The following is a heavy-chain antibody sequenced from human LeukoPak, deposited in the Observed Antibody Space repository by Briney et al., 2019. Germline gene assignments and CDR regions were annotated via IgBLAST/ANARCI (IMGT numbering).Heavy chain of an antibody. CDR3: AREVRYFDWFLDY. Sequence: SETLSLTCTVSGGSVSSGSYYWSWIQQPPGKGLEWIGYIYYSGSTNYNPSLKSRVTISVDTSKNQFSLKLSSVTAADTAVYYCAREVRYFDWFLDYWGQGTLVTASS. J-gene: IGHJ4*02. D-gene: IGHD3-9*01. CDR2: IYYSGST. V-gene: IGHV4-61*01. CDR1: GGSVSSGSYY.